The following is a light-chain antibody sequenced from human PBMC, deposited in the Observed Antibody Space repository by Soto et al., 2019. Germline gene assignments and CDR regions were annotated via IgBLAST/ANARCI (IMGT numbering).Light chain of an antibody. CDR1: QSVSNND. V-gene: IGKV3-20*01. J-gene: IGKJ2*01. CDR3: HHYGSSPPYT. CDR2: GAS. Sequence: EIVLTQSPDTLSLSPGERATVSCRASQSVSNNDLAWYQQRPGQAPRLLLYGASTRPTGIPDRFSGSGSGTEFTLTTSRLEPEDFAVYYCHHYGSSPPYTFGQGTKLDIK.